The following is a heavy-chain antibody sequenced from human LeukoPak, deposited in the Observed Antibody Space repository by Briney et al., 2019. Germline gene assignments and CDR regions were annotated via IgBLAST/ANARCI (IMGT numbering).Heavy chain of an antibody. CDR3: AKDRVAMIEDAFDI. CDR1: GFTFSTYA. Sequence: GGSLRLSCAASGFTFSTYAMHWVRQAPGKGLEWVAVISDDENNKYYADSVKGRFTISRDNYRNTLYLQMNSLRPEGTAVYYCAKDRVAMIEDAFDIWGQGTMVTVSS. CDR2: ISDDENNK. D-gene: IGHD5-12*01. V-gene: IGHV3-30*18. J-gene: IGHJ3*02.